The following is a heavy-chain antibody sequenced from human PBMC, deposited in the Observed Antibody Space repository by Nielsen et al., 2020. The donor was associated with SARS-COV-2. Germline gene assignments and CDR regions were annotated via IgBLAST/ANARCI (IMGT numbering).Heavy chain of an antibody. CDR2: INHSGST. J-gene: IGHJ6*03. Sequence: WIRQPPGKGLEWIGEINHSGSTNYNPSLKSRVTISVDTSKNQFSLTLNSVTAADTAVYFCARGKRSYSGTFLSYYYYYYMDVWGKGTTVTVSS. D-gene: IGHD1-14*01. V-gene: IGHV4-34*01. CDR3: ARGKRSYSGTFLSYYYYYYMDV.